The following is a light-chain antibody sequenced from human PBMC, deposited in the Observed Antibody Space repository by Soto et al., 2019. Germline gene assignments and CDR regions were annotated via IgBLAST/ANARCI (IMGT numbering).Light chain of an antibody. V-gene: IGLV1-36*01. J-gene: IGLJ1*01. CDR3: AAWDDSLNGYV. Sequence: QSVLTQPPSVSEAPRQRVTISCSGSRSNIGNNAVNWYQHLPGKAPKLLIYYDDLLPSGVSDRFSGSKSGTSASLAISGLQSEDEADYYCAAWDDSLNGYVFGTGTKVTVL. CDR2: YDD. CDR1: RSNIGNNA.